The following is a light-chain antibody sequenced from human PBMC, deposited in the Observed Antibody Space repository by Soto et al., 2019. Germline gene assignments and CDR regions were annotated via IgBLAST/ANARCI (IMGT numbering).Light chain of an antibody. Sequence: QSVLTQPPSASGTPGQWVTISCSGSSSNIGSNTVNWYQQLPGTAPKLLIYSNNQRPSGVPDRFSGSKSGTSASLAISGLQSEDEADYYCAAWDDSLNGRVFGGGTKLTVL. CDR2: SNN. V-gene: IGLV1-44*01. CDR1: SSNIGSNT. CDR3: AAWDDSLNGRV. J-gene: IGLJ3*02.